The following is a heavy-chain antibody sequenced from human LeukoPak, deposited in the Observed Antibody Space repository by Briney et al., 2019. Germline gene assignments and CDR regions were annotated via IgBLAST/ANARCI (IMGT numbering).Heavy chain of an antibody. CDR3: ARSPGYSYGYASVYFDY. J-gene: IGHJ4*02. Sequence: SETLSLTCTVSGGSISSYYWSWIRQPPGKGLEWIGYIYYRGSTNYNPSLKSRVTISVDTSKNQFPLKLSSVTAADTAVYYCARSPGYSYGYASVYFDYWGQGTLVTVSS. CDR1: GGSISSYY. D-gene: IGHD5-18*01. CDR2: IYYRGST. V-gene: IGHV4-59*08.